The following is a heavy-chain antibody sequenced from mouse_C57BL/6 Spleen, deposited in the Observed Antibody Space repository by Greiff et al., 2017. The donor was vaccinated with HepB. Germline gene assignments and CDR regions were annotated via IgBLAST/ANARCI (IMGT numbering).Heavy chain of an antibody. Sequence: SGPELVKPGASVKISCKASGYSFTSYYIHWVKQRPGQGLEWIGWIYPGSGNTKYNEKFKGKATLTADTSSSTAYMQLSSLTSEDSAVYYCARSEGYYFDYWGQGTTLTVSS. CDR3: ARSEGYYFDY. CDR2: IYPGSGNT. J-gene: IGHJ2*01. V-gene: IGHV1-66*01. CDR1: GYSFTSYY.